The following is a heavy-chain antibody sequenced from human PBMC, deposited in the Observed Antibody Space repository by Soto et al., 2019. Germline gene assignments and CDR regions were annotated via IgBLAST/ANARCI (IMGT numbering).Heavy chain of an antibody. Sequence: QVQLVEAGGGVVQPGRSLRLSCAASGFTFSSYGMHWVRQAPGKGLEWVAVIWYDGNNKYFADSVKGRFSISRDNSKNTLYLEMNSLRAEDTAVHYCARELNTVTTRDAFDIWGQGTMVTVSS. CDR1: GFTFSSYG. J-gene: IGHJ3*02. CDR3: ARELNTVTTRDAFDI. V-gene: IGHV3-33*01. CDR2: IWYDGNNK. D-gene: IGHD4-17*01.